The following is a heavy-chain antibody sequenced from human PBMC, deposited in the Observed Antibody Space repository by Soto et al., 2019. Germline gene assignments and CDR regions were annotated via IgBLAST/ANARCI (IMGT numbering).Heavy chain of an antibody. D-gene: IGHD4-17*01. CDR1: GYTFTSNG. CDR2: ISTYNGNT. V-gene: IGHV1-18*01. CDR3: ARDGYGDYGY. J-gene: IGHJ4*02. Sequence: QVQLVQSGAEVKKPGTSVKVSCKASGYTFTSNGISWVRQAPGQGLEWMGWISTYNGNTNYAQKLQGRVTMTRDTSTSIAYMELRDLRADDTAVYCCARDGYGDYGYWGQGSLVTVSS.